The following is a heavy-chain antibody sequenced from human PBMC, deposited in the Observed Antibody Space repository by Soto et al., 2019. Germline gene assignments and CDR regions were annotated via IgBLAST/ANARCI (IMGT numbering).Heavy chain of an antibody. CDR2: MNPNRGNT. J-gene: IGHJ6*02. CDR3: ASEDYYYYGMDV. V-gene: IGHV1-8*02. CDR1: GYTFTSYG. Sequence: GASVRFSCKASGYTFTSYGISWVRQAHGQGLEWMGWMNPNRGNTGYAQKFQGRVTMTRNTSISTAYMELSSLRSEDTAVYYCASEDYYYYGMDVWGQGTTVNVS.